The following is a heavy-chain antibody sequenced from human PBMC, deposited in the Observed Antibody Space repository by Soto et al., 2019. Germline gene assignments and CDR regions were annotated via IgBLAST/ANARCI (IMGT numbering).Heavy chain of an antibody. D-gene: IGHD3-10*01. V-gene: IGHV4-30-2*01. CDR2: IYHSGST. J-gene: IGHJ5*02. CDR3: ASRPPYYYGSGSYGFDP. CDR1: GGSISSGGYS. Sequence: QLQLQESGSGLVKPSQTLSLTCAVSGGSISSGGYSWSWIRQPPGKGLECIGYIYHSGSTYYNPSLKRRVTISVARSKHPFSLKLCSVTAADTAVYYCASRPPYYYGSGSYGFDPWGQGTLVTVSS.